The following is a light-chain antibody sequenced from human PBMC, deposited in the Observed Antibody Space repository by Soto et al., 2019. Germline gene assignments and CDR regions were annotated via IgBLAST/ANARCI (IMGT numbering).Light chain of an antibody. V-gene: IGKV1-39*01. CDR2: AAS. Sequence: DIQMTQSPSSLSASLGDRVTITCRASQSISKYVNWFQQNPGKAPKLLIYAASSLQNGFPSRFSGSGSGTDYTLTISRLQPEDFATYYCQQSYITPYTFGLGTKLEIK. CDR3: QQSYITPYT. J-gene: IGKJ2*01. CDR1: QSISKY.